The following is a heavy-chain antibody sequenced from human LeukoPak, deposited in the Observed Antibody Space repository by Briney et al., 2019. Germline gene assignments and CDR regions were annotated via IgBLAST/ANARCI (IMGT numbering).Heavy chain of an antibody. CDR1: GGSISSGDYY. Sequence: KTSETLSLTCTVSGGSISSGDYYWSWIRQPPGKGLEWIGYIYYSGSTYYNPSLKSRVTISVDTSKNQFSLKLSSVTAADTAVYYCARAYLVAALDYWGQGTLVTVSS. CDR2: IYYSGST. CDR3: ARAYLVAALDY. D-gene: IGHD2-15*01. V-gene: IGHV4-30-4*08. J-gene: IGHJ4*02.